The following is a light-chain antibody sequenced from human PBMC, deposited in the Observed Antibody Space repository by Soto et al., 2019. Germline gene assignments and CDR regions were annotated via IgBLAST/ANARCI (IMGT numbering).Light chain of an antibody. V-gene: IGKV3-15*01. CDR3: QPYNNWQLT. CDR2: DTS. CDR1: QGIGDT. J-gene: IGKJ4*02. Sequence: EVVMTQYPATLSVSPREGATLSCRASQGIGDTLAWYQHKPGQTPRLLIYDTSTRATGVPARFSGSRSGTEFTLTINSLQYEDFEVYYCQPYNNWQLTLGRGSKVDIK.